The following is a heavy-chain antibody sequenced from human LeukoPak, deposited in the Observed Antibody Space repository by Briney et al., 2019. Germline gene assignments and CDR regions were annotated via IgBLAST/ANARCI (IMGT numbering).Heavy chain of an antibody. V-gene: IGHV4-59*08. CDR2: IYYSGSGGT. CDR1: GGSISPYY. Sequence: SETLSLTCTVSGGSISPYYWSWFRQPPGKGLEGIGYIYYSGSGGTNHNPSLKSRVTISVDTSKNQFSLNLSSVTAADTAVYYCARHQCSSTSCEIYDAFDIWGQGTMVTVSS. D-gene: IGHD2-2*01. J-gene: IGHJ3*02. CDR3: ARHQCSSTSCEIYDAFDI.